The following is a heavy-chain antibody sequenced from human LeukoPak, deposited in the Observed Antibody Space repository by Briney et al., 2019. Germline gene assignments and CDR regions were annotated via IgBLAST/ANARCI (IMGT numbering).Heavy chain of an antibody. V-gene: IGHV4-31*03. CDR2: IYYSGST. D-gene: IGHD1-14*01. Sequence: SETLSLTCTVSGGSISSGGYSWSWIRQHPGKGLEWIGYIYYSGSTYYNPSLKSRVTISVDTSKNQFSLKLSSVTAADTAVYYCAREPDFYGMDVWGQGTTVTVSS. J-gene: IGHJ6*02. CDR3: AREPDFYGMDV. CDR1: GGSISSGGYS.